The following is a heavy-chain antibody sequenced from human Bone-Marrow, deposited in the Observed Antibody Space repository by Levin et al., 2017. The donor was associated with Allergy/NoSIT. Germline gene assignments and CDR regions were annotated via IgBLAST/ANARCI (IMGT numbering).Heavy chain of an antibody. J-gene: IGHJ4*02. CDR3: ASKSLLGATDWGR. V-gene: IGHV3-21*01. Sequence: PGGSLRLSCAASGFTFSSYSMNWVRQAPGKGLEWVSSISSSSSYIYYADSVKGRFTISRDNAKNSLYLQMNSLRAEDTAVYYCASKSLLGATDWGRWGQGTLVTVSS. CDR2: ISSSSSYI. CDR1: GFTFSSYS. D-gene: IGHD1-26*01.